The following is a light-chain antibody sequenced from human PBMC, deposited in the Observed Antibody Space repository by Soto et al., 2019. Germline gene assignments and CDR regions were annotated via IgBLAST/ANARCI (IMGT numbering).Light chain of an antibody. Sequence: QSALTQPASVSGSPGQSITISCTGTSSDVGGYNYVSWYQQHPGKAPKLMIYDVSNRPSGVSNRFSGSKSGNTASLSISGLQAEDEADYSCSSYTSSSPYVVGTGTKDPVL. V-gene: IGLV2-14*01. CDR3: SSYTSSSPYV. CDR1: SSDVGGYNY. J-gene: IGLJ1*01. CDR2: DVS.